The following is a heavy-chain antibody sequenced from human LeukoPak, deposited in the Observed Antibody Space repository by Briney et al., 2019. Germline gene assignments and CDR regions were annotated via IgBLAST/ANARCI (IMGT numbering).Heavy chain of an antibody. J-gene: IGHJ5*02. Sequence: GGSLRLSCAASGFTFSSYWMSWVRQAPGKGLEWVANIKQDGSEKYYVDSVKGRFTISRDNAKNSLYLQMNSLRAEDTAVYYCARDNRYSSPWGWFDPWGQGTLVTVSS. CDR2: IKQDGSEK. CDR3: ARDNRYSSPWGWFDP. V-gene: IGHV3-7*01. D-gene: IGHD6-13*01. CDR1: GFTFSSYW.